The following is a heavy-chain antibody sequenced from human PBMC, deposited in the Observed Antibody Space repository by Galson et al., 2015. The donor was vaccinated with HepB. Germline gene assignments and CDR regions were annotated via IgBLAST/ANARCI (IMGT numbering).Heavy chain of an antibody. J-gene: IGHJ4*02. CDR3: ARRPSFFGVMTLDY. CDR2: VSYDGSHE. CDR1: RFTFSRYG. D-gene: IGHD3-3*01. Sequence: SLRLSCAASRFTFSRYGMHWVRQAPGKGLEWVAVVSYDGSHEYYADSVKGRFTISRDNSNNTLYLQMNSLRADDTAVYYCARRPSFFGVMTLDYWGQGTLVTVSS. V-gene: IGHV3-30-3*01.